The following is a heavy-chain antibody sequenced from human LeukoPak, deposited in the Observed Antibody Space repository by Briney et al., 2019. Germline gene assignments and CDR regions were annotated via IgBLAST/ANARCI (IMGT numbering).Heavy chain of an antibody. V-gene: IGHV4-39*07. J-gene: IGHJ3*02. CDR1: GGSISSSSYS. CDR2: MYYSGIT. CDR3: ARDHLGAFDI. Sequence: PSETLSLTCTVSGGSISSSSYSWGWIRQPPGKGLEWIGSMYYSGITYYNPSLKSRVTIAVGTSKNQFSLKLSSVTAADTAVYYCARDHLGAFDIWGQGTMVTVSS. D-gene: IGHD3-3*02.